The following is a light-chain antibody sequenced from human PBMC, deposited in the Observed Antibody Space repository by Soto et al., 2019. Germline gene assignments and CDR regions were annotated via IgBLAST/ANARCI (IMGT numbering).Light chain of an antibody. CDR1: QSISTY. Sequence: AIRMTQSPSSFSASTGDRVTITCRASQSISTYLAWYQQKPGMAPKLLIYAASTLQSGVPSRFSGSGSGTDFTLTISCLQSEDFATYYCQQYYSYPQTFGQGTKVEIK. J-gene: IGKJ1*01. CDR2: AAS. CDR3: QQYYSYPQT. V-gene: IGKV1-8*01.